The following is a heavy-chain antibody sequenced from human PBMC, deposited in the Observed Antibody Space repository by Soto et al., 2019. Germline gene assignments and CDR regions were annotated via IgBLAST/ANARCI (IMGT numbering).Heavy chain of an antibody. D-gene: IGHD3-9*01. CDR2: ISATSTYI. Sequence: EVQLVESGGGLVKPGGSLRLTCAGSTFNFTSYSLNWVRQAPGKGLEWVSSISATSTYIFYADSVKGRFTISRDNAKNSVSLQMNSLRIEDTALYYCARVNSATGSMHFDHWGQGTLVTVSS. J-gene: IGHJ4*02. V-gene: IGHV3-21*01. CDR1: TFNFTSYS. CDR3: ARVNSATGSMHFDH.